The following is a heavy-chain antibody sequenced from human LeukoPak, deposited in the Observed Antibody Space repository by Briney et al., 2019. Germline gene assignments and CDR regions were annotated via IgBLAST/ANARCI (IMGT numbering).Heavy chain of an antibody. CDR2: IYSGGDT. CDR3: ARERRYNYDYSFDY. Sequence: GGSLRLSCAVSGFSVSNNYMSWVRQAPGKGLEWVSIIYSGGDTYYADSVKGRFTISRDNSKNTLYLQMNSLRAEDTAVYYCARERRYNYDYSFDYWGQGTLVTVAS. J-gene: IGHJ4*02. D-gene: IGHD5-12*01. CDR1: GFSVSNNY. V-gene: IGHV3-53*01.